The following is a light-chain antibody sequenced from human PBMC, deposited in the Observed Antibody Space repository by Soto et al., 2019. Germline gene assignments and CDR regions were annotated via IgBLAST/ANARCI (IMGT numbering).Light chain of an antibody. Sequence: EIVMTQSPATLSVSPGARAPPSCRASQSVSSNLAWYQQKPGQAPRLLIYGASTRATGIPARFSGSGSGTEFTLTISSLQSEDFAVYYCQQYNNWPPWTFGQGTKVDIK. J-gene: IGKJ1*01. CDR3: QQYNNWPPWT. CDR1: QSVSSN. CDR2: GAS. V-gene: IGKV3-15*01.